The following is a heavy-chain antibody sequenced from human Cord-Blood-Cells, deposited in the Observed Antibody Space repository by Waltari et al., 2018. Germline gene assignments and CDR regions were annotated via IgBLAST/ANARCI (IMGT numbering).Heavy chain of an antibody. CDR1: GFTFSSYW. D-gene: IGHD6-6*01. V-gene: IGHV3-7*01. CDR2: IKQDGSEK. J-gene: IGHJ3*02. CDR3: ARLRQLVDAFDI. Sequence: EVQLVESGGGLVQPGGSLRLSCAASGFTFSSYWMSWVRQAPGKGLEGGANIKQDGSEKYYVDSVKGRFTISRDNAKNSLYLQRNSLRAEDTAVYYCARLRQLVDAFDIWGQGTMVTVSS.